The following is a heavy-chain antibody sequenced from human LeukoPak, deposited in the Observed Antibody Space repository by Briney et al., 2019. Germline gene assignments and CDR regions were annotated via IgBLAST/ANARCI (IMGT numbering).Heavy chain of an antibody. Sequence: SETLSLTCTVSGGSISSSSYYWGWIRQPPGKGLEWIGYIYYSGSTNYNPSLKSRVTISVDTSKNQFSLKLSSVTAADTAVYYCARGTYDYVWGSYRYEYYFDYWGQGTLVTVSS. CDR2: IYYSGST. D-gene: IGHD3-16*02. J-gene: IGHJ4*02. CDR1: GGSISSSSYY. CDR3: ARGTYDYVWGSYRYEYYFDY. V-gene: IGHV4-61*05.